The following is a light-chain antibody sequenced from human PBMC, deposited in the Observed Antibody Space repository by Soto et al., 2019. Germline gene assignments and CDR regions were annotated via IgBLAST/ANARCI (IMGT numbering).Light chain of an antibody. CDR2: SNN. V-gene: IGLV1-44*01. J-gene: IGLJ3*02. Sequence: QSVLTQPASVSGSPGQRVTISCSGSSSNIGYYTVQWYQHLPGTAPKLLIYSNNQRPSGVPDRFSGSKSGTSASLAISGLQSEDEADYYCAAWDDSLNGVVFGGGTKLTVL. CDR3: AAWDDSLNGVV. CDR1: SSNIGYYT.